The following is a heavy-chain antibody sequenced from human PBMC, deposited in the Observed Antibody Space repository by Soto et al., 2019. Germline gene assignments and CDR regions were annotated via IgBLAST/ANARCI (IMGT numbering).Heavy chain of an antibody. CDR2: IYYSWST. Sequence: SETLSLTCTVSGGSISSSSYYWGWIRQPPRKGLEWIGSIYYSWSTYYNPSLKSRVTISVDTSKNQFSLKLSPVTAADTAVYYCARSPGIAADYHFDYWGQGTLVTVSS. CDR1: GGSISSSSYY. V-gene: IGHV4-39*01. J-gene: IGHJ4*02. D-gene: IGHD6-13*01. CDR3: ARSPGIAADYHFDY.